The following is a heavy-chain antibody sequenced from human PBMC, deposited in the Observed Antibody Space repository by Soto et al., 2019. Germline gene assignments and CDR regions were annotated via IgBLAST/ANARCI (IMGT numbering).Heavy chain of an antibody. D-gene: IGHD6-19*01. J-gene: IGHJ4*02. CDR1: GFTFDGYA. CDR2: ISWNSGSI. Sequence: EGQLVESGGGLVQPGRSLRLSCAASGFTFDGYAMHWVRQAPGKGLEWVSGISWNSGSIGYADSVKGRFTISRDNAKNSLYLQMNSLRAEDTALYYCAKDRGLVLSFYFDYWGQGTLVTVSS. CDR3: AKDRGLVLSFYFDY. V-gene: IGHV3-9*01.